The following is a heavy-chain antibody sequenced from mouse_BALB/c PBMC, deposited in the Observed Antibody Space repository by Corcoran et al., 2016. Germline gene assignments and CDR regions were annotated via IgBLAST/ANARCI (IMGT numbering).Heavy chain of an antibody. J-gene: IGHJ2*01. CDR2: IYWDDDK. CDR1: GFSLSTSGMG. CDR3: ARRGDYLDY. V-gene: IGHV8-12*01. Sequence: QVNLKESGPGILHPSQTLSLTCSFSGFSLSTSGMGVSWIRQPSGKGLEWLAHIYWDDDKRYKPSLKSRLTISKDTPRNQVFLKITSVDTADTATYYCARRGDYLDYWGQGTTLTVSS.